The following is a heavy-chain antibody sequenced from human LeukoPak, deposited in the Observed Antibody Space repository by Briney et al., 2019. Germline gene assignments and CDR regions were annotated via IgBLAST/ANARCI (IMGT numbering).Heavy chain of an antibody. CDR3: TDFEN. V-gene: IGHV3-53*01. Sequence: PGGSLRLSCAASGFTVNSNYMSWVRQAPGKGLECVSSISGGSTYYAESVKGRFTISRDNSKNTLYLQMNSLRAEDTAVYYCTDFENWGQGTLATVSS. CDR2: ISGGST. J-gene: IGHJ4*02. CDR1: GFTVNSNY.